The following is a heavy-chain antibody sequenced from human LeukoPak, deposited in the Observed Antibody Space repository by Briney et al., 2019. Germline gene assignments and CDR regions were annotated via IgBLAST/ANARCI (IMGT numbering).Heavy chain of an antibody. Sequence: PGGSLRLSCAASGFTVSSNYMSWVRQAPGKGLEWVSVIYSGGSTYYADSVKGRFTISRDNSKNTLYLQMNSLRAEDTAVYYCAKDFWLTMVRGVTTPDFDYWGQGTLVTVSS. V-gene: IGHV3-53*01. D-gene: IGHD3-10*01. CDR2: IYSGGST. CDR1: GFTVSSNY. CDR3: AKDFWLTMVRGVTTPDFDY. J-gene: IGHJ4*02.